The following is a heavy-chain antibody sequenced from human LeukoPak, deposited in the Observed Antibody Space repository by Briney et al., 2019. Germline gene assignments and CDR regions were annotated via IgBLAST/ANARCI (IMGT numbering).Heavy chain of an antibody. CDR1: GFTFSSYW. V-gene: IGHV3-7*01. D-gene: IGHD6-19*01. Sequence: PGGSRSLSCAASGFTFSSYWMSWVRQAPGKGLEWGANIKQDGSEKYYVDSVKGRFTISRDNAKNSLYLQMNSLRAEDTAVYYCASLAVAGTPFDYWGQGTLVTVSS. CDR2: IKQDGSEK. CDR3: ASLAVAGTPFDY. J-gene: IGHJ4*02.